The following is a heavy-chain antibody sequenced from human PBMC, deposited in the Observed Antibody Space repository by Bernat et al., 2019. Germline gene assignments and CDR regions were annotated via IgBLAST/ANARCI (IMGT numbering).Heavy chain of an antibody. CDR2: IWYDGSNK. D-gene: IGHD6-13*01. Sequence: VQLVESGGGLVKPGRSLRLSCAASGFTFSSYGMHWVRQAPGKGLEWVAVIWYDGSNKYYADSVKGRFTISRDNSKNTLYLQMNSLRAEDTAVYYCARDRKAAAGTLDYWGQGTLVTVSS. V-gene: IGHV3-33*01. CDR3: ARDRKAAAGTLDY. J-gene: IGHJ4*02. CDR1: GFTFSSYG.